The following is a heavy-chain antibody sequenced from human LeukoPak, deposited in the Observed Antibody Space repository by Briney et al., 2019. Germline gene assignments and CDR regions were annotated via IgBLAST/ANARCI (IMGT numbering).Heavy chain of an antibody. Sequence: ASVKVSCKASGGTFSSYAISWVRQAPGQGLEWMGGIIPIFGTANYAQKFQGRVTITADVSTSTAYMELSSLRSEDTAVYYCARDGDSTAMVSWGQGTLVTVSS. J-gene: IGHJ4*02. CDR2: IIPIFGTA. V-gene: IGHV1-69*13. CDR1: GGTFSSYA. D-gene: IGHD5-18*01. CDR3: ARDGDSTAMVS.